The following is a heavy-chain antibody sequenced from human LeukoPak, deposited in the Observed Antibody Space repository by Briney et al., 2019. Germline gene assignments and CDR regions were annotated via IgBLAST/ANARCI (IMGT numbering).Heavy chain of an antibody. Sequence: SVKVSCKASGGTFSSYAISWVRQAPGQGLEWMGGIIPIFGTANYAQKFQGRVTITADESTSTAYMELSSLRSEDAAVYYCARGEGSRSLSGWYAAYFDYWGQGTLVTVSS. CDR3: ARGEGSRSLSGWYAAYFDY. CDR2: IIPIFGTA. V-gene: IGHV1-69*01. J-gene: IGHJ4*02. D-gene: IGHD6-19*01. CDR1: GGTFSSYA.